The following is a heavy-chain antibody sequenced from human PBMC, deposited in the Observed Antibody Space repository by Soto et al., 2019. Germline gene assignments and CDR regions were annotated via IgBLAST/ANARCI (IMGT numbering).Heavy chain of an antibody. CDR2: IYYSGST. V-gene: IGHV4-39*01. Sequence: QLQLQESGPGLVKPSETLSLTCNVSGGSISRTSYYWGWIRQPPGKGPEWIGTIYYSGSTYYNPSLKSRVTISVDTSKNQFSLRLSSVTAADTAVYYCARHFGMLPNFDYWGQGALVTVSS. J-gene: IGHJ4*02. CDR1: GGSISRTSYY. CDR3: ARHFGMLPNFDY. D-gene: IGHD3-3*01.